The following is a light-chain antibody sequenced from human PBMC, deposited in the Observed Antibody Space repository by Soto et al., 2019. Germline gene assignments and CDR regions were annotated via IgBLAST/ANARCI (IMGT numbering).Light chain of an antibody. V-gene: IGKV3-11*01. CDR2: DAS. Sequence: EIVLTQSPGTLSLSPGERATLSCRASQSVSSSYLAWYQQKPGQAPRLLIYDASNRATGIPARFSGSGSGTDFTLTISSLEPEDFALYHCQQRSDWPLTFGGGTKVEIK. CDR1: QSVSSSY. CDR3: QQRSDWPLT. J-gene: IGKJ4*01.